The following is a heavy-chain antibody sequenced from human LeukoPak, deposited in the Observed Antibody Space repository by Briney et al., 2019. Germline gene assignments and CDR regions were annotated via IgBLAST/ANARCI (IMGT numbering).Heavy chain of an antibody. CDR3: AKDLGSPRDYYYYMDV. Sequence: GGCLRLPCAASGFTPSSYAMSWVRQPPGKGLEWVSAISGSGDSTYYADSVKGPLTISRDNSENTLYLQMNSLRAEDTAVYYYAKDLGSPRDYYYYMDVWGKGTTVTVSS. CDR1: GFTPSSYA. J-gene: IGHJ6*03. V-gene: IGHV3-23*01. CDR2: ISGSGDST.